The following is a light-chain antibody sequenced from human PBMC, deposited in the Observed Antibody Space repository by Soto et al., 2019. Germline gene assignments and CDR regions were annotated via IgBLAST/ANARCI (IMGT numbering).Light chain of an antibody. Sequence: QSVLTQPRSVSGSPGQSVTISCTGTSSDVGGYNYVSWYRQHPGKAPKLMIYDVTKRPSGVPDRFSGSKSGNTASLTISGLQAQDEADYYCCSYAGSYTYVFGTGTKVTVL. CDR2: DVT. CDR3: CSYAGSYTYV. V-gene: IGLV2-11*01. J-gene: IGLJ1*01. CDR1: SSDVGGYNY.